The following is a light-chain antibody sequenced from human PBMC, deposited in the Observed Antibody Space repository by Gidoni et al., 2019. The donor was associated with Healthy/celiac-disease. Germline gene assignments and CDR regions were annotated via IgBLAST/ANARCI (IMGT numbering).Light chain of an antibody. CDR3: QQYGSSPWT. V-gene: IGKV3-20*01. CDR2: GAS. CDR1: QSVRSSY. J-gene: IGKJ1*01. Sequence: EIVLTQSPGTLSLSPGERATLSCRASQSVRSSYLAWYQQKPGQAPRLLIYGASSRATGIPDRFSGSGSGTDFTLTISRLEPEDFAVYYCQQYGSSPWTFXQXTKVEIK.